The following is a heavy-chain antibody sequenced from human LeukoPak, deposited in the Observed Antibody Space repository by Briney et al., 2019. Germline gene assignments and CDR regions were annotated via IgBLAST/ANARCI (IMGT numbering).Heavy chain of an antibody. J-gene: IGHJ4*02. CDR3: ARDGYYGSGFY. D-gene: IGHD3-10*01. CDR1: GYTFIGYY. Sequence: ASVKVSCKASGYTFIGYYMHWVRQAPGQGLEWMGWINPNSGATNYAQKFQGRVTMTRDTSISTAYMELSRLISDDTAVYYCARDGYYGSGFYWGQGTLVTVSS. CDR2: INPNSGAT. V-gene: IGHV1-2*02.